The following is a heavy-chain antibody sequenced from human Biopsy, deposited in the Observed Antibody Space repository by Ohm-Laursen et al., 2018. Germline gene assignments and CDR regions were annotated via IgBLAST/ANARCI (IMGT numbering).Heavy chain of an antibody. Sequence: SLRLSCAASGFTFRNYWMTWVRQAPGKGLEWVANIKQDGSEKYSVDSVKGRFTISRDNAKNSLYLHMNSLRAADTAVYYCARDRYYGSENYFSNYNMDVGGQGTTVTVSS. V-gene: IGHV3-7*01. CDR1: GFTFRNYW. CDR2: IKQDGSEK. J-gene: IGHJ6*03. CDR3: ARDRYYGSENYFSNYNMDV. D-gene: IGHD3-10*01.